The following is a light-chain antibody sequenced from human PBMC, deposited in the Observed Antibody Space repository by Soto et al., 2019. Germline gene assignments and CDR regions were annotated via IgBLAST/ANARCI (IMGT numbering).Light chain of an antibody. CDR2: AAS. CDR3: QQYYSYLPT. CDR1: QGISSY. V-gene: IGKV1-8*01. Sequence: ALRMTQSPSSFSASTGDRVTITCRASQGISSYLAWYQQKPGKAPKLLIYAASTLQSGVPSRFSGSGSGTDFTLTISCLQSEDFATYYCQQYYSYLPTFGQGTRLEIK. J-gene: IGKJ5*01.